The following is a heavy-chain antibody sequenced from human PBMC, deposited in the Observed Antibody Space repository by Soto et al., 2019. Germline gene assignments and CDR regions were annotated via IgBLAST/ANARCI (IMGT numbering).Heavy chain of an antibody. V-gene: IGHV1-2*04. Sequence: ASVKVSCKASGYTFTGYYMHWVRQAPGQGLEWMGWINPNSGGTNYAQKFQGWVTMTRDTSISTAYMELSRLRSDDMAVYYCARGGGIYSSGWYRANYAFDIWGQGTMVT. CDR2: INPNSGGT. J-gene: IGHJ3*02. CDR1: GYTFTGYY. D-gene: IGHD6-19*01. CDR3: ARGGGIYSSGWYRANYAFDI.